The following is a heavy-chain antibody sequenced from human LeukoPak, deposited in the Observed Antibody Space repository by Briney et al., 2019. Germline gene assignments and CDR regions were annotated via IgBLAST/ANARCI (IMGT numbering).Heavy chain of an antibody. D-gene: IGHD3-10*01. CDR2: VFSSGST. CDR1: GDSMNNDY. J-gene: IGHJ3*02. V-gene: IGHV4-59*08. Sequence: SGPTLVKPSETLSLTCLVSGDSMNNDYWSWIRQPPGKGLEWIGSVFSSGSTNYSPSLGGRVTISIDTSKKQFSLNLISLTAADTAIYYCARHKVPSYYNNWSVRHALDIWGQGTMVSVSS. CDR3: ARHKVPSYYNNWSVRHALDI.